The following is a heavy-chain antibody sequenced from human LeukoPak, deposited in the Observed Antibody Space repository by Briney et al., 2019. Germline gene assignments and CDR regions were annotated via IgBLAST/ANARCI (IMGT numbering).Heavy chain of an antibody. CDR3: ASQWGSYRLLDY. J-gene: IGHJ4*02. CDR1: GFTVSSNY. Sequence: GGSLRLSCAASGFTVSSNYMSWVRQAPGKGLEWVSVIYSGGSTYYADSVKGRFTISRDNSKNTLYLQMNSLRAEDTAVYYCASQWGSYRLLDYWGQGTLLTVSS. V-gene: IGHV3-53*01. D-gene: IGHD3-16*02. CDR2: IYSGGST.